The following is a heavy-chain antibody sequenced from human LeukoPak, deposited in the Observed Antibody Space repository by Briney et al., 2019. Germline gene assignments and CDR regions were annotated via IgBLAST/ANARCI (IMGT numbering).Heavy chain of an antibody. CDR1: GDSVSSDGNS. J-gene: IGHJ5*02. Sequence: PSETLSLTCTVSGDSVSSDGNSWSWLRQHAGKGLKWIGYISYSGSTDYNPSLKSRIAISVDTSKNQFSLRLNSLTAADTAVYYCAREGTPYNRFDPWGQGTLVTVSS. CDR2: ISYSGST. V-gene: IGHV4-31*03. CDR3: AREGTPYNRFDP.